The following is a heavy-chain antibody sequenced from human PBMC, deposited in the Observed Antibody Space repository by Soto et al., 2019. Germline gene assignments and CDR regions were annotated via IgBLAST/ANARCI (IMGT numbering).Heavy chain of an antibody. Sequence: QVQLVQSGAEVKKPGSSVKVSCKASGDTFSFYTINWVRQAPGLGLEWMGRVNPILSMSNYAQKFQGRVAMTADKATITAYMDLRSLRSEDTAFYYCATSYGSGYRAVDYWGQGALVTVSS. CDR1: GDTFSFYT. D-gene: IGHD3-10*01. CDR2: VNPILSMS. J-gene: IGHJ4*02. CDR3: ATSYGSGYRAVDY. V-gene: IGHV1-69*02.